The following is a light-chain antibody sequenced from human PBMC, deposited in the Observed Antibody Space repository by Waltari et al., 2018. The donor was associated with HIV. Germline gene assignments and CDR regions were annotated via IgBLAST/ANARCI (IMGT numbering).Light chain of an antibody. Sequence: QTVVTQEPSLTVSPGGTVTLTCASSTGAVTSGHCPYWFQRRPGQAPKTLIYDTTNRHSGTPALFSGSLLGGKAALTLSGAQFEDEADYFCLLSFNGVVVFGGGTTLTVL. CDR3: LLSFNGVVV. CDR2: DTT. CDR1: TGAVTSGHC. J-gene: IGLJ2*01. V-gene: IGLV7-46*01.